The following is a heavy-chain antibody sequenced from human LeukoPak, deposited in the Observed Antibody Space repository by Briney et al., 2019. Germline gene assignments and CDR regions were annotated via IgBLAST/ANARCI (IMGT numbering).Heavy chain of an antibody. D-gene: IGHD6-13*01. CDR1: GFTFSSYW. J-gene: IGHJ6*02. CDR2: INTDGSST. Sequence: PGGSLRLSCAASGFTFSSYWMHWVRQAPGKGLVWVSRINTDGSSTSYADSVKGRFTISRDNAKNTLFLQMNSLRAEDTAVYYCARDRSSSSSDGMDVWGQGTTVTVSS. V-gene: IGHV3-74*01. CDR3: ARDRSSSSSDGMDV.